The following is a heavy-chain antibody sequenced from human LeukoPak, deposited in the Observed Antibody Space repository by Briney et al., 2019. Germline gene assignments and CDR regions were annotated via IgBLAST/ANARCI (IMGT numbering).Heavy chain of an antibody. D-gene: IGHD2-2*01. CDR1: GGSFSGYY. Sequence: SETLSLTCAVYGGSFSGYYWSWIRQPPGKGLEWIGEINHSGSTNYNPSLKSRVTISADTSKNQFSLKLSSVTAADTAVYYCARGGYCSSTSCYRGNYYYYYGMDVWGQGTTVTVSS. CDR3: ARGGYCSSTSCYRGNYYYYYGMDV. V-gene: IGHV4-34*01. J-gene: IGHJ6*02. CDR2: INHSGST.